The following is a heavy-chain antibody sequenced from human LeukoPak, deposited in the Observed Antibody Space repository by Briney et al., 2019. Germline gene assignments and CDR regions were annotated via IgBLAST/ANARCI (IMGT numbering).Heavy chain of an antibody. J-gene: IGHJ3*02. CDR2: IYYSGST. D-gene: IGHD3-9*01. CDR1: GGSISSSSYY. CDR3: ASPHVLRYFDWLSNPGAFDI. Sequence: SEALSLTCTVSGGSISSSSYYWGWIRQPPGKGLEWIGSIYYSGSTYYNPSLKSRVTISVDTSENQFSLKLSSVTAADTAVYYCASPHVLRYFDWLSNPGAFDIWGQGTMVTVSS. V-gene: IGHV4-39*07.